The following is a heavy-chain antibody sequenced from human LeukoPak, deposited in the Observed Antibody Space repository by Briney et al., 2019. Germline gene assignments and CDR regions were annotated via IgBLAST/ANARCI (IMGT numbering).Heavy chain of an antibody. J-gene: IGHJ5*02. CDR2: ISSSSSTI. CDR3: ARGAVVVPAAKGPNWFDP. D-gene: IGHD2-2*01. CDR1: GFTFSSYS. Sequence: PGGSLRLSCAASGFTFSSYSMNWVRQAPGKGLEWVSYISSSSSTIYYADSVKGRFTISRDNAKNSLYLQMNSLRAEDTAVYYCARGAVVVPAAKGPNWFDPWGQGTLVTVSS. V-gene: IGHV3-48*01.